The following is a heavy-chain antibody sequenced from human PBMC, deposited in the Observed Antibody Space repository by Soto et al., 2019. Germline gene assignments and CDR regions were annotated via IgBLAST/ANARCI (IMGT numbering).Heavy chain of an antibody. CDR3: ARDSIVGALDY. Sequence: QVQLVESGGGVVQPGRSLRLSCAASGFTFSSYAMHWVRQAPGKGLEWVAFISYDGSNKDYADSVKGRFTISRDNSKNTLYLQMNSLRAEDTAVYYCARDSIVGALDYWGQGTLVTVSS. D-gene: IGHD1-26*01. J-gene: IGHJ4*02. CDR1: GFTFSSYA. CDR2: ISYDGSNK. V-gene: IGHV3-30-3*01.